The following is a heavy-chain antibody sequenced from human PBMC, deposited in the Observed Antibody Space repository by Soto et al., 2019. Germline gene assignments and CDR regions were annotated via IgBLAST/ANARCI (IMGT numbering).Heavy chain of an antibody. CDR3: AKDLGDFIDSSGRYYYYGMDV. D-gene: IGHD3-22*01. V-gene: IGHV3-30*18. Sequence: GGSLRLSCAASGFTFSSYGMHWVRQAPGKGLEWVAVISYDGSNKYYADSVKGRFTISRDNSKNTLYLQMNSLRAEDTAVYYCAKDLGDFIDSSGRYYYYGMDVWGQGTTVTVSS. CDR2: ISYDGSNK. CDR1: GFTFSSYG. J-gene: IGHJ6*02.